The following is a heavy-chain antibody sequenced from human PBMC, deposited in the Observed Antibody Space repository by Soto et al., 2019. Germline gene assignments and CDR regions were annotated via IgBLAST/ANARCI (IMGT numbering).Heavy chain of an antibody. CDR1: GFTFTSSA. J-gene: IGHJ6*02. V-gene: IGHV1-58*01. CDR3: AADHPYDFWSGYSPGSMDV. Sequence: ASVKVSCKASGFTFTSSAVQWVRQARGQRLEWIGWIVVGSGNTNYAQKFQERVTITRDMSTSTAYMELSSLRSEDTAVYYCAADHPYDFWSGYSPGSMDVWGQGTTVTVSS. CDR2: IVVGSGNT. D-gene: IGHD3-3*01.